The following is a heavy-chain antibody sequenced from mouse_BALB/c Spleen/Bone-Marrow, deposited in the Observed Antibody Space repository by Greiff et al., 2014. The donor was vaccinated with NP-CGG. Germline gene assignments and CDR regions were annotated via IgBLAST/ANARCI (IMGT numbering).Heavy chain of an antibody. D-gene: IGHD2-2*01. CDR2: ISNGGVST. CDR1: GFTFSSYT. J-gene: IGHJ4*01. V-gene: IGHV5-12-2*01. CDR3: TRDGYDVGGAMDY. Sequence: EVQLVESGGGLVQPGGSLKLSCAASGFTFSSYTMPWVRQTPEKGLEWVTYISNGGVSTYYADAVKGRFTISRDNAKNTLYLQMSSLKAEDTAMYYCTRDGYDVGGAMDYWGQGTSVTVSS.